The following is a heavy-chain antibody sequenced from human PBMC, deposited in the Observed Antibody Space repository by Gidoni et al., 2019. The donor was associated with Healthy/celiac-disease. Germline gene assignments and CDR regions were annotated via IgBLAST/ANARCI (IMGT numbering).Heavy chain of an antibody. CDR1: GFTFSSYW. CDR3: ARYGGVVVAAHPNDAFDI. CDR2: IKQDGSEK. V-gene: IGHV3-7*01. Sequence: EVQLVESGGGLVQPGGSLRLSCAASGFTFSSYWMSWVRQAPGKGLEWVANIKQDGSEKYYVDSVKGRFTISRDNAKNSLYLQMNSLRAEDTAVYYCARYGGVVVAAHPNDAFDIWGQGTMVTVSS. J-gene: IGHJ3*02. D-gene: IGHD2-15*01.